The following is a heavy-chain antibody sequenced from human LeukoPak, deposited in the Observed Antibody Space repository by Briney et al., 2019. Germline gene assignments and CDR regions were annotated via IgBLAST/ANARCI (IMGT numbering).Heavy chain of an antibody. J-gene: IGHJ4*02. V-gene: IGHV3-23*01. CDR2: ISGHGGST. Sequence: GGSLRLSCAASGFTFRTNAMSWVRQAPGKGLEWVSTISGHGGSTYYADSVKGRFTISRDNAKNSLYLQMNSLRAEDTAVYYCARDRGIAVTTGGYWGQGTLVTVSS. CDR1: GFTFRTNA. D-gene: IGHD6-19*01. CDR3: ARDRGIAVTTGGY.